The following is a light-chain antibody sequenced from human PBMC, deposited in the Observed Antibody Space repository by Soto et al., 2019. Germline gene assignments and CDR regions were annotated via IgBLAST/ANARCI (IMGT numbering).Light chain of an antibody. J-gene: IGKJ1*01. CDR2: GAS. CDR1: QSVSSY. Sequence: EIVFTQSPATLTLSPVEIATLAYMASQSVSSYLAWYQQKPGQAPRLLIYGASTRATGIPARFSGSGSGTEFTLTISSLQSEDFAVYYCQQYNNWPRTFGQGTKVDIK. CDR3: QQYNNWPRT. V-gene: IGKV3-15*01.